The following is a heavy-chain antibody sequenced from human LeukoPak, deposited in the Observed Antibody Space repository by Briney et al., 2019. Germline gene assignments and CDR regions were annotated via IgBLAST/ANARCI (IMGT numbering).Heavy chain of an antibody. J-gene: IGHJ4*02. V-gene: IGHV4-39*01. CDR3: ARLCSSGSCYPRLFGY. CDR2: IYYSGST. Sequence: SETLSPTCTVSGGSISSSSYYWDWIRQPPGKGLEWIGSIYYSGSTYYNPSLKSRVTISVDTSKNQFSLKLSSVTAADTAVYYCARLCSSGSCYPRLFGYWGQGTLVTVSS. D-gene: IGHD2-15*01. CDR1: GGSISSSSYY.